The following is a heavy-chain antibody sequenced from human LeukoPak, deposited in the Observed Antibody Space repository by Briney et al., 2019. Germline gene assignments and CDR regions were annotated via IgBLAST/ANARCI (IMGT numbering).Heavy chain of an antibody. D-gene: IGHD5-18*01. CDR2: IYYSGST. CDR3: ARDRRGYSYGYKDYYFDY. V-gene: IGHV4-38-2*02. J-gene: IGHJ4*02. Sequence: PSETLSLTCTVSGYSISSGYYWGWIRQPPGKGLEWIGSIYYSGSTYYNPSLKSRVTISVDTSKNQFSLKLSSVTAADTAVYYCARDRRGYSYGYKDYYFDYWGQGTLVTVSS. CDR1: GYSISSGYY.